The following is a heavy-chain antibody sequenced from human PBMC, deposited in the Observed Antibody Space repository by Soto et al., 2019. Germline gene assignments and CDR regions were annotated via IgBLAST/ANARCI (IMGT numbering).Heavy chain of an antibody. CDR1: GYTFTSYG. V-gene: IGHV1-18*01. Sequence: QVQLVQSGAEVKKPGASVKVSCKASGYTFTSYGISWVRQAPGQGLEWMGWISAYNGNTNYAQKLQGRVTMTTDTSPETAYMGLRSLRSADTAVYYCGGGAGGWEYQLPIDYWGQGTLVTVSS. CDR2: ISAYNGNT. J-gene: IGHJ4*02. CDR3: GGGAGGWEYQLPIDY. D-gene: IGHD2-2*01.